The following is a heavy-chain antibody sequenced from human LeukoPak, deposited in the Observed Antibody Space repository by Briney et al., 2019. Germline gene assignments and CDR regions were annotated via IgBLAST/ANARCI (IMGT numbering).Heavy chain of an antibody. Sequence: SVKVSCKASGGTFSSYAISGVRQAPGQGLEWMGGIIPIFGTANYAQKFQGRVTITADKSTSTAYMELSSPTSEHTAVYYCALLGGSSTSAVDYWGQGTLVTVSS. D-gene: IGHD2-2*01. CDR2: IIPIFGTA. J-gene: IGHJ4*02. CDR1: GGTFSSYA. CDR3: ALLGGSSTSAVDY. V-gene: IGHV1-69*06.